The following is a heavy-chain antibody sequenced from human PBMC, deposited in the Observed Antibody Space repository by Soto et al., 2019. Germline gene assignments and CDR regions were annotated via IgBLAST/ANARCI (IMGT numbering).Heavy chain of an antibody. Sequence: QVQLQESGPGLVKPSETLSLTCTVSGGSISSYYWSWIRQPPGKGLEWFGYIYHSGSTNYNPSLKSRVTISVDTSKNQFSLKLSSVTAADTAVYYCARGYSSSWADAFDIWGQGTMVTVSS. CDR2: IYHSGST. J-gene: IGHJ3*02. V-gene: IGHV4-59*01. D-gene: IGHD6-13*01. CDR3: ARGYSSSWADAFDI. CDR1: GGSISSYY.